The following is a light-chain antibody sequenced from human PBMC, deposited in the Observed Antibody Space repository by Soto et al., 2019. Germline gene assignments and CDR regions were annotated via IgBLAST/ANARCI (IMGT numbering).Light chain of an antibody. CDR2: GAS. J-gene: IGKJ3*01. CDR3: QHYDSWPPL. Sequence: EIVMTQSPTTLSVSPGERATLSCRASQSVRDNLAWYQQKPGQAPRLLIYGASTRATGIPARFSGSGSGTEFTLTISSLQSEDFADYYCQHYDSWPPLFGPGTKVDIK. V-gene: IGKV3-15*01. CDR1: QSVRDN.